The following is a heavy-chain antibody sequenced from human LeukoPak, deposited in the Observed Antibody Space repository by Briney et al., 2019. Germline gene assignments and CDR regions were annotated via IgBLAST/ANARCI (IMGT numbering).Heavy chain of an antibody. Sequence: PGGSLRFSCAASGFSFSDYYMTWIRQAPGKGLEWVSHISGSSGYTNYAESVKGRFTISRDNGKNSLYLRMDRLRPEDTAVYYCARADSSSWFDYWGQGALITVSS. V-gene: IGHV3-11*05. J-gene: IGHJ4*02. D-gene: IGHD6-13*01. CDR1: GFSFSDYY. CDR2: ISGSSGYT. CDR3: ARADSSSWFDY.